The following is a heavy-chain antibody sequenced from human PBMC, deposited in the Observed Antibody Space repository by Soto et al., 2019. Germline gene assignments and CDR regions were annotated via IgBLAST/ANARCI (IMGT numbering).Heavy chain of an antibody. CDR1: GFTFSSYS. CDR3: ARASEYSGWRGNWFDP. V-gene: IGHV3-48*02. D-gene: IGHD6-19*01. J-gene: IGHJ5*02. Sequence: PGGSLRLSCAASGFTFSSYSMNWVRQAPGKGLEWVSYISSSSSTIYYADSVKGRFTISRDNAKNSLYLQMNSLRDEDTAVYYCARASEYSGWRGNWFDPWGQGTLVTVSS. CDR2: ISSSSSTI.